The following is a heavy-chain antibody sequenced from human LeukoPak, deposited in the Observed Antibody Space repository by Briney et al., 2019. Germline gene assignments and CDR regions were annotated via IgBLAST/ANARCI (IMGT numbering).Heavy chain of an antibody. D-gene: IGHD3-3*01. V-gene: IGHV1-2*02. CDR2: INPNSGGT. J-gene: IGHJ5*02. Sequence: ASVKVSCKASEYTFTGYYMHWVRQAPGQGLEWMGWINPNSGGTNYAQKFQGRVTMTRDTSISTAYMELSRLRSDDTAVYYCARVVTIFGVVPNNWFDPWGQGTLVTVSS. CDR1: EYTFTGYY. CDR3: ARVVTIFGVVPNNWFDP.